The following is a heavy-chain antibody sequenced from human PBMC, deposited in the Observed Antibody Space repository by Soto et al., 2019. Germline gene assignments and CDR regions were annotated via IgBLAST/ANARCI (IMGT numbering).Heavy chain of an antibody. CDR3: ARDKAYYDILTGYQSYYFDY. CDR2: IYYSGST. Sequence: TVAEGTMSSYVGSWIRKKTGKGLEWIGYIYYSGSTNYNPSLKSRVTISVDTSKNQFSLKLSSVTAADTAVYYCARDKAYYDILTGYQSYYFDYWGQGTLVTVSS. D-gene: IGHD3-9*01. V-gene: IGHV4-59*01. CDR1: EGTMSSYV. J-gene: IGHJ4*02.